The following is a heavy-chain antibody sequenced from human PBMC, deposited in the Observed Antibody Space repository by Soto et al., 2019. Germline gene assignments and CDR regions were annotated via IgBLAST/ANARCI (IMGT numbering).Heavy chain of an antibody. CDR1: GYSFTTDW. Sequence: GESLKISCKASGYSFTTDWIAWGRQMPGKGLEWMGIIYPRDSDTRYSLSFQGQVTISVDKSINTAYLQWSSLKASDTAMYYCARLYIVAYTQGWFDPWGQGTLVTVSS. V-gene: IGHV5-51*01. CDR2: IYPRDSDT. D-gene: IGHD5-12*01. J-gene: IGHJ5*02. CDR3: ARLYIVAYTQGWFDP.